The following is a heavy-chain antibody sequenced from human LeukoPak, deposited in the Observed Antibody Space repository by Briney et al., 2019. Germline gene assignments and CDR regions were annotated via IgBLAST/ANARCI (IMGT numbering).Heavy chain of an antibody. D-gene: IGHD3-22*01. V-gene: IGHV4-39*01. CDR1: GDYFSSSSYY. CDR2: IYHSGRT. Sequence: SETLSLTCAVSGDYFSSSSYYWGWIRQSPGTGLEWIGDIYHSGRTYYNPSLKSRVAISIDTSKNQFSLRLRSMTAADTAVFYCARRRYYDSTGYFEWGRGTLVTVSS. J-gene: IGHJ1*01. CDR3: ARRRYYDSTGYFE.